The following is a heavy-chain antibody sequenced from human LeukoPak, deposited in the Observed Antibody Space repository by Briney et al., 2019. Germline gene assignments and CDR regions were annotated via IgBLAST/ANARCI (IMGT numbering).Heavy chain of an antibody. D-gene: IGHD6-13*01. J-gene: IGHJ4*02. Sequence: ASETLSLTCTVSGGSISRYYWSWIRQPPGKGLEWIGYIYYSGSTNYSPSLKSRVTISVDTSKNQFSLKLSSVTAADTAVYYCARRPGQQHYFDYWGQGTLVTVSS. CDR2: IYYSGST. CDR1: GGSISRYY. CDR3: ARRPGQQHYFDY. V-gene: IGHV4-59*08.